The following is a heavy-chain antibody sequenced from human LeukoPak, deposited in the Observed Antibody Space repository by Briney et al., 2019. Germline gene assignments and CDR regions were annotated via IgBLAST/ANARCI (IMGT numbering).Heavy chain of an antibody. V-gene: IGHV4-61*02. Sequence: SETLSLTCTVSGGSISSGSYYWSWIRQPAGKGLEWIGGIYTSGSTNYNPSLKSRVTISVDTSKNQFSLKLSSVTAADTAVYYCAREPWEMYGSGSYYNGDAFDIWGQGTMVTVSS. CDR1: GGSISSGSYY. D-gene: IGHD3-10*01. J-gene: IGHJ3*02. CDR2: IYTSGST. CDR3: AREPWEMYGSGSYYNGDAFDI.